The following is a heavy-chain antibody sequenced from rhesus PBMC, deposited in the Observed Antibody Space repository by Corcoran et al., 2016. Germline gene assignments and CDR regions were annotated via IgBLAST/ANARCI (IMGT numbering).Heavy chain of an antibody. J-gene: IGHJ4*01. D-gene: IGHD6-31*01. CDR3: ARWEYSSGWYYFDY. V-gene: IGHV4-143*01. CDR2: IYGGSGST. CDR1: GGSISGYYL. Sequence: QVQLQESGPGVVKPSETLSLTCAVSGGSISGYYLWSWIRQPPGKGLELIGYIYGGSGSTSYNPSLQSRVIISIDTSKNQFSLKLSSVTAADTAVYYCARWEYSSGWYYFDYWGQGVLVTVSS.